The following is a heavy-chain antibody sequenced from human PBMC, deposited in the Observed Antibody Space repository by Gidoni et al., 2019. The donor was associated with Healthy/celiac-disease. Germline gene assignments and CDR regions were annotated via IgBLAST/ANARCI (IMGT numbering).Heavy chain of an antibody. D-gene: IGHD6-6*01. Sequence: EVQLVESGGGLIQPGGSLRLSCAASGFTVSRHYMSWVRQAPGKGLEWVSVIYSGGSTYYADSVKGRFTISRDNSKNTLYLQMNSLRAEDTAVYYCARGPRYSSSDNYYYYYGMDVWGQGTTVTVSS. CDR3: ARGPRYSSSDNYYYYYGMDV. CDR2: IYSGGST. V-gene: IGHV3-53*01. CDR1: GFTVSRHY. J-gene: IGHJ6*02.